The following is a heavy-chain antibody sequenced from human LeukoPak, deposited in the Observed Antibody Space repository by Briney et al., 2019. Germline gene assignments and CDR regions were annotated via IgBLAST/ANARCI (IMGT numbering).Heavy chain of an antibody. Sequence: GGSLRLSCAASGFTFSGSAMHWVRQASGKGLEWVGRIRSKANSYATAYAASVKGRFTISRDDSKNTAYLQMNSLKTEDTAVYYCTRDGYNSDFDYWGQGTLVTVSS. CDR2: IRSKANSYAT. CDR3: TRDGYNSDFDY. CDR1: GFTFSGSA. V-gene: IGHV3-73*01. D-gene: IGHD5-24*01. J-gene: IGHJ4*02.